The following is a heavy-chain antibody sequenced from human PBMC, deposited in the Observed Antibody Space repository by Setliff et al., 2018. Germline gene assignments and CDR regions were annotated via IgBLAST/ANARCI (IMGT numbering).Heavy chain of an antibody. CDR2: IKQDGSEK. CDR1: GFTFSSYW. J-gene: IGHJ4*02. V-gene: IGHV3-7*01. CDR3: ARDGGEY. Sequence: SCKVSGFTFSSYWMSWVRQAPGKGLEWVANIKQDGSEKYYVDSVKGRFTISRDNAKNSLYLQMNSLRAEDTAVYYCARDGGEYWGQGTLVTVSS. D-gene: IGHD3-16*01.